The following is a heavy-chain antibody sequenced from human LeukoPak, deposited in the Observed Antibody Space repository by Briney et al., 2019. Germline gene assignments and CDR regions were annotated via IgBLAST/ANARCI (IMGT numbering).Heavy chain of an antibody. CDR3: ASGEDSSSWPDAFDI. CDR1: GFTFSNYW. CDR2: IKQDGSET. V-gene: IGHV3-7*01. D-gene: IGHD6-13*01. Sequence: GGSLRLSCVASGFTFSNYWMSWVRQAPGKGLEWVANIKQDGSETYSVDSVKGRFTISRDNAKNSLYLQMNSLRAEDTAVYYCASGEDSSSWPDAFDIWGQGTMVTVSS. J-gene: IGHJ3*02.